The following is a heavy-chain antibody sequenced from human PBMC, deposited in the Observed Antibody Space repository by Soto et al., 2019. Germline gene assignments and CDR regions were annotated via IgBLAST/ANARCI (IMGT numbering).Heavy chain of an antibody. CDR1: GFTFGNYG. Sequence: GGSLRLSCAASGFTFGNYGMHWVRQAPGKGLEWISYISTSGRDTEYADSVKGRFLISRDNAKRSLYLQMNSLRVEDTAVYYCARWLEVLTTSDSWGQGTLVTVSS. J-gene: IGHJ4*02. CDR3: ARWLEVLTTSDS. D-gene: IGHD3-22*01. V-gene: IGHV3-21*05. CDR2: ISTSGRDT.